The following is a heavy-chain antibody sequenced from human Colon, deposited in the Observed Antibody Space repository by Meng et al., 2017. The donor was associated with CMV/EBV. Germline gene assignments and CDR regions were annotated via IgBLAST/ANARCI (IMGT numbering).Heavy chain of an antibody. CDR3: ARESSPFSSGWYEACDM. J-gene: IGHJ3*02. CDR2: MNSDGSSK. Sequence: GGSLRLSCAASGFTFNSYWMYWVRQVPGKGLVWVSRMNSDGSSKSYADSVKGRFTISRDNAKNTLYLQMDSLRDEDTAVYFCARESSPFSSGWYEACDMWGQGTMVTVSS. CDR1: GFTFNSYW. V-gene: IGHV3-74*01. D-gene: IGHD6-19*01.